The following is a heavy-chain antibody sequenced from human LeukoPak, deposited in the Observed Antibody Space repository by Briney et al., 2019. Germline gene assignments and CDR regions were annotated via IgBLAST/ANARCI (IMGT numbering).Heavy chain of an antibody. CDR2: IYYSGST. CDR1: GGSISSYS. CDR3: ARQYCSSTNCYYFDY. J-gene: IGHJ4*02. Sequence: SETLSLTCTVSGGSISSYSWSWIRQPPGKGLEWIGYIYYSGSTNYNPSLKGRVTISVDTSKNQFSLTLSSVTAADTAVYYCARQYCSSTNCYYFDYWGQGTLVTVSS. V-gene: IGHV4-59*01. D-gene: IGHD2-2*01.